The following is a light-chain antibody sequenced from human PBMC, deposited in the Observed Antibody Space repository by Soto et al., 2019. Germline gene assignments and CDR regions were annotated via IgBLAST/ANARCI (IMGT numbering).Light chain of an antibody. CDR2: GAS. Sequence: EIMMTQSSGTLSESPGERSTLSCRASQIVSSNLAWYQQKPGQAPRLLIYGASTRATGIPARFSGSGSGTEFTLTISSLQSEDYAVYYWHQYNNWPPLRTFGQGTKVDIK. CDR3: HQYNNWPPLRT. V-gene: IGKV3-15*01. J-gene: IGKJ1*01. CDR1: QIVSSN.